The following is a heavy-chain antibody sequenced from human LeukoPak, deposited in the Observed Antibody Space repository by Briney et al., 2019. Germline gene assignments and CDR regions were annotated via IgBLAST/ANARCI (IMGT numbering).Heavy chain of an antibody. D-gene: IGHD2-2*01. CDR3: ARDHRVVPAAI. CDR2: IYTSGST. J-gene: IGHJ4*02. CDR1: GGSISSGSYY. Sequence: PSETLSLTCTVSGGSISSGSYYWSWIRQPAGKGLEWIGRIYTSGSTNYNPSLKSRVTISVDTSKNQFSLKLSSVTAADTAVYYCARDHRVVPAAIWGQGTLVTVSS. V-gene: IGHV4-61*02.